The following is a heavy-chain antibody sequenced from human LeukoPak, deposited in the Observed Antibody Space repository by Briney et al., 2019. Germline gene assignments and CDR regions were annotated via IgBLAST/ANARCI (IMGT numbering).Heavy chain of an antibody. Sequence: SETLSLTCTVSGGSISSYYWSWIRQPPGKGLEWIGYIYYSGSTNYNPSLKSRVTISVDTSKNQFSLKLSSVTAADTAVYYCARASDGSGSYFGWFDPWGQGTLVTVSS. V-gene: IGHV4-59*01. CDR1: GGSISSYY. D-gene: IGHD3-10*01. CDR2: IYYSGST. CDR3: ARASDGSGSYFGWFDP. J-gene: IGHJ5*02.